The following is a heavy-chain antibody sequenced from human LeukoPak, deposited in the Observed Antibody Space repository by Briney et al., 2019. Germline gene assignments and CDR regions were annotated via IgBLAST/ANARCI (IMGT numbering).Heavy chain of an antibody. Sequence: GGSLRLSCAASGFTFSSYGMHWVRQAPGKGLEWVAVISYDGSNKYYADSVKGRFTISRDSSKNTLYLQMNSLRAEDTAVYYCAKTDAYGDYLFDYWGQGTLVTVSS. CDR2: ISYDGSNK. J-gene: IGHJ4*02. CDR1: GFTFSSYG. V-gene: IGHV3-30*18. D-gene: IGHD4-17*01. CDR3: AKTDAYGDYLFDY.